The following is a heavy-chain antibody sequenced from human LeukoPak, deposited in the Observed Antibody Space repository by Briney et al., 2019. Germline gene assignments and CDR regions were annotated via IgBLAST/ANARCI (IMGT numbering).Heavy chain of an antibody. CDR2: VNDNGANT. V-gene: IGHV3-23*01. Sequence: PGASLRLFCAASGFTFSKNGMSWVRQAPGKGLEGVSTVNDNGANTHYAASVKGRFTISRDNSRNTLLLEMNSLRADDTALYYCTKGDGGYYPIDNWGQGTLVIVSS. J-gene: IGHJ4*02. D-gene: IGHD1-26*01. CDR3: TKGDGGYYPIDN. CDR1: GFTFSKNG.